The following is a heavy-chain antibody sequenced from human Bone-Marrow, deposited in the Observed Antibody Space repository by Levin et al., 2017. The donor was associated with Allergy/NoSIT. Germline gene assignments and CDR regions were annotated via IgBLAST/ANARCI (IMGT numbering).Heavy chain of an antibody. CDR3: ARINQASGFKNWFDP. D-gene: IGHD6-25*01. Sequence: SETLSLTCDVSGVSIDTYNWWTWVRQPPGKGLQWIGDINQRGTATYSSSLRSRVVMSVDKSRNQFSLMVNSVTAADTAVYYCARINQASGFKNWFDPWGPGILVAVS. V-gene: IGHV4-4*02. J-gene: IGHJ5*02. CDR2: INQRGTA. CDR1: GVSIDTYNW.